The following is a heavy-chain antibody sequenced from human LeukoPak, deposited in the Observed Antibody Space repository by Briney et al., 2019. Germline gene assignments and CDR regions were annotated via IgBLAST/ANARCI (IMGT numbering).Heavy chain of an antibody. D-gene: IGHD5-12*01. CDR3: ARHAGTLTDIVATRSRVRWFDP. V-gene: IGHV4-34*01. CDR1: GGSFSGYY. Sequence: SETLSLTCAVYGGSFSGYYWSWIRQPPGKGLEWIGEINHSGSTNYNPSLKSRVTISVDTSKNQFSLKLSSVTAADTAVYYCARHAGTLTDIVATRSRVRWFDPWGQGTLVTVSS. CDR2: INHSGST. J-gene: IGHJ5*02.